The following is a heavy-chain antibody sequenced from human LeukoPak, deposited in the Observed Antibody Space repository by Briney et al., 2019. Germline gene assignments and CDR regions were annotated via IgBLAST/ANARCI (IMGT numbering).Heavy chain of an antibody. J-gene: IGHJ4*02. V-gene: IGHV3-64*01. CDR2: ISSNGGST. D-gene: IGHD4-23*01. Sequence: GGSLRLSCAASGFTFSSYAMHWVRQAPGKGLEYVSAISSNGGSTYYANSVKGRFTISRDNSKNTLYLQVGSLRAEDMAVYYCAREQAYYGGNDYWGQGTLVTVSS. CDR3: AREQAYYGGNDY. CDR1: GFTFSSYA.